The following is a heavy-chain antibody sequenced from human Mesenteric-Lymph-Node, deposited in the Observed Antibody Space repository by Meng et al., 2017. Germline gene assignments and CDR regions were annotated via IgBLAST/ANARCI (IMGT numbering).Heavy chain of an antibody. D-gene: IGHD4-17*01. Sequence: ASVKVSCKASGYTFTSYGISWVRQAPGQGLEWMGWISAYNGNTNYAQKLQGRVTMTTDTSTSTAYMELSSLRSEDTAVYYCARGSSVGTTVTTWFTNDLDYWGQRTLVTVSS. CDR2: ISAYNGNT. CDR3: ARGSSVGTTVTTWFTNDLDY. CDR1: GYTFTSYG. V-gene: IGHV1-18*01. J-gene: IGHJ4*02.